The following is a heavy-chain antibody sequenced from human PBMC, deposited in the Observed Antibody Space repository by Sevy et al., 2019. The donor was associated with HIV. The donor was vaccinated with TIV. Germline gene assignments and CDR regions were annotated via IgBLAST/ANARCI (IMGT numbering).Heavy chain of an antibody. J-gene: IGHJ6*03. CDR2: IWYDGSNK. V-gene: IGHV3-33*06. Sequence: GGSLRLSCAASGFTFSSYGVHWVRQAPGKGLEWVAVIWYDGSNKYYADSVKGRFTISRDNSKNTLYLQMNSLRAEDTAVYYCAKGACSGGSCYWGGDYYHYYMDVWGKGTTVTVSS. CDR3: AKGACSGGSCYWGGDYYHYYMDV. D-gene: IGHD2-15*01. CDR1: GFTFSSYG.